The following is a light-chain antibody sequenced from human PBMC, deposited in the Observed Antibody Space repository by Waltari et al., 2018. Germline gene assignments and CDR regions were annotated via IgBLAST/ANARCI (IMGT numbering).Light chain of an antibody. CDR2: EVT. CDR1: SNDVGGYNL. V-gene: IGLV2-23*02. Sequence: QSALTQPASVSGSPGQSISISCTGTSNDVGGYNLVSWYQQHPGKAPKLIIYEVTKRPSGVSNRVSGSKSGNTASLTISGLQAGDEADYYCCSYAGSSPFERVFGGGAKLTVL. J-gene: IGLJ2*01. CDR3: CSYAGSSPFERV.